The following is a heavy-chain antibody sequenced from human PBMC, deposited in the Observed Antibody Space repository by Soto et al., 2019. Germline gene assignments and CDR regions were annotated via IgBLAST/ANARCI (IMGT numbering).Heavy chain of an antibody. CDR1: GCSISSSNW. CDR3: ASRAGPPL. Sequence: QVQLQESGPGLVKPSGTLSLTCAVSGCSISSSNWWSWVRQPPVKGLAWIGEIGQNHHSGRPNYKPSLVSRGTISVDRSNNQFSVRMRPVTAADTAVYYCASRAGPPLWGQGTLVTVS. CDR2: IGQNHHSGRP. V-gene: IGHV4-4*02. J-gene: IGHJ4*02.